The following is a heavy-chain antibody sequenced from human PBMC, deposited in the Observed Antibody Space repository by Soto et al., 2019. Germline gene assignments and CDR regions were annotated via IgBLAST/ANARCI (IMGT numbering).Heavy chain of an antibody. J-gene: IGHJ4*02. CDR2: IYPGDSDT. Sequence: GEALNLSCKGSGYSFTSYFIGWVRQMPGKGLEWMGIIYPGDSDTRYSPSFQGQVTISADKSISTAYLQWSSLKASDTAMYYCARSPEVGDPGYFDYWGQGTLVTVSS. CDR3: ARSPEVGDPGYFDY. D-gene: IGHD1-26*01. V-gene: IGHV5-51*01. CDR1: GYSFTSYF.